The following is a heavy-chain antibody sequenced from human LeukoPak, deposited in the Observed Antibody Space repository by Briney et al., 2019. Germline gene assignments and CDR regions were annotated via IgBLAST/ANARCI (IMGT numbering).Heavy chain of an antibody. V-gene: IGHV3-23*01. CDR1: GFTFSSYG. D-gene: IGHD6-13*01. Sequence: GGSLRLSCAASGFTFSSYGMHWVRQAPGKGLEWVSGITGSGANTYYADSVKGRFTISRDNSKNTLSLQMNSLRAEDTAVYYCTKGSVPAAGTGRGFDYWGQGTLVTVSS. CDR3: TKGSVPAAGTGRGFDY. CDR2: ITGSGANT. J-gene: IGHJ4*02.